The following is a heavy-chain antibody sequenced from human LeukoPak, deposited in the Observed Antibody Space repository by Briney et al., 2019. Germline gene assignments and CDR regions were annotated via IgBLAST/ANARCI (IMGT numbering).Heavy chain of an antibody. CDR1: GFTFTDYW. CDR3: ARQAGSGFDY. D-gene: IGHD3-10*01. Sequence: GGSLRLSCAVSGFTFTDYWFHWVRQAPGKGLEWVSRVKSDGGGIHYGDSVKGRFTMSRDNAKNTLYLQMNSLRAEDTAVYYCARQAGSGFDYWGQGSLVTVSS. J-gene: IGHJ4*02. V-gene: IGHV3-74*01. CDR2: VKSDGGGI.